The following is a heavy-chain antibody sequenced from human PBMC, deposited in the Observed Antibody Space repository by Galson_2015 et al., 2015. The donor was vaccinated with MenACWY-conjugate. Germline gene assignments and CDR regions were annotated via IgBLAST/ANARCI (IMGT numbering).Heavy chain of an antibody. Sequence: SLRLSCAASGFTFSSYRMNWVRQAPGKGLEWVSYISSSSSTKYYADSVKGRLTISRDNGKNSLYLQMNSLRAEDTAVYYCARTSASCGGDCYHTHWYFDLWGRGTLVTVSS. J-gene: IGHJ2*01. CDR2: ISSSSSTK. V-gene: IGHV3-48*01. CDR1: GFTFSSYR. D-gene: IGHD2-21*02. CDR3: ARTSASCGGDCYHTHWYFDL.